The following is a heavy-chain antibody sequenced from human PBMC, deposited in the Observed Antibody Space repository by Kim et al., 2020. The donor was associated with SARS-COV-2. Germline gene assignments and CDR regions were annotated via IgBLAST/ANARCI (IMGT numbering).Heavy chain of an antibody. CDR3: ARRGRDVDY. Sequence: SETLSLTCTVSGGSISSSSYYWGWIRQPPGKGLEWIGSIYYSGSTYYNPSLKSRVTISVDTSKNQFSLKLSSVTAADTAVYYCARRGRDVDYWGQGTLVTVSS. V-gene: IGHV4-39*01. J-gene: IGHJ4*02. CDR1: GGSISSSSYY. CDR2: IYYSGST.